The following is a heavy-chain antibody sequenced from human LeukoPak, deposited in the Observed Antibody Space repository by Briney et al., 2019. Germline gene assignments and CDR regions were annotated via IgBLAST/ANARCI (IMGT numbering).Heavy chain of an antibody. D-gene: IGHD2-15*01. J-gene: IGHJ5*02. V-gene: IGHV4-31*03. CDR2: IYYSGST. Sequence: PSETLSLTCTVSGGSISSGGYYWSWIRQHPGKGLEWIGYIYYSGSTYYNPSLKSRVTISVDTSKNQFSLKLSSVTAADTAVYYCAREDTYSNRFDPWGQGTLVTVSS. CDR1: GGSISSGGYY. CDR3: AREDTYSNRFDP.